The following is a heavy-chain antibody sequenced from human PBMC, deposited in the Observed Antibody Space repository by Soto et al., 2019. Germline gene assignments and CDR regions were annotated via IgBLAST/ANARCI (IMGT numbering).Heavy chain of an antibody. CDR2: ISYSGTT. Sequence: QVQLQESGPGLVKPSQTLSLTCAVSGGSISSGGHYWSWIRQHPGKGLDCMGYISYSGTTYYNPSLKSRLTLLIDTSENQFSLKLRSVIAADTAVYYCAAVHIGVAVPNWFAPWGQGTLVTVSS. J-gene: IGHJ5*02. D-gene: IGHD6-19*01. V-gene: IGHV4-31*11. CDR3: AAVHIGVAVPNWFAP. CDR1: GGSISSGGHY.